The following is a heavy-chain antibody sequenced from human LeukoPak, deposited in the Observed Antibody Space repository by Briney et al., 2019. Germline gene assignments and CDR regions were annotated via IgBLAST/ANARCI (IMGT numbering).Heavy chain of an antibody. Sequence: GGSLRLSCAASGFTLRNYWMHWVRQAPGKGLVWVSRGEGDGSTSTYADSVKGRFTISRDTAKNTLYLQMNSLRAEDTAVYYCTATDHFDYWGQGTLVTVSS. V-gene: IGHV3-74*03. CDR1: GFTLRNYW. CDR3: TATDHFDY. J-gene: IGHJ4*02. CDR2: GEGDGSTS.